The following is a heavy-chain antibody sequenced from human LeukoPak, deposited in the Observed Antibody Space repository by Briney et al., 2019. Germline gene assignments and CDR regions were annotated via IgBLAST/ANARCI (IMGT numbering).Heavy chain of an antibody. CDR2: IIPIFGTA. Sequence: ASVKVSCKASGGTFSSYAISWVRQAPGQGLEWMGGIIPIFGTANYAQKFQGRVTITADESTSTAYMEPSSLRSEDTAVYYCARGPRDYGDYVYFDLWGRGTLVTVSS. D-gene: IGHD4-17*01. CDR1: GGTFSSYA. J-gene: IGHJ2*01. V-gene: IGHV1-69*01. CDR3: ARGPRDYGDYVYFDL.